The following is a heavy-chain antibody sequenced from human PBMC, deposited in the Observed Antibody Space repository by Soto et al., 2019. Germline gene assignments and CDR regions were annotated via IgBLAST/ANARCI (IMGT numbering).Heavy chain of an antibody. V-gene: IGHV4-30-4*01. CDR2: IYYSGST. CDR3: ARRSITMVRGVMGWFDP. Sequence: SGALSLTCTVSGGSISIGDYYWSCIRQPAGKGLEWIGYIYYSGSTYYNPSLKSRVTISVDTSKNQFSLKLSSVTAADTAVYYCARRSITMVRGVMGWFDPWGQGTLVTVSS. D-gene: IGHD3-10*01. CDR1: GGSISIGDYY. J-gene: IGHJ5*02.